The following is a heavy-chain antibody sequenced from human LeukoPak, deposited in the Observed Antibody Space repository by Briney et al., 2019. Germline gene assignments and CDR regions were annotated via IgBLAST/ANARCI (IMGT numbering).Heavy chain of an antibody. V-gene: IGHV1-18*01. Sequence: AASVKVSCKASGYTFTSYGISWVRQAPGQGLEWMGWINAYNGNTKYAQKFQGRVTMTTDTSTSTAYMELRSLRSDDTAVYYCARYYSNTWRTLNCFDPWGQGTLVTVSS. J-gene: IGHJ5*02. CDR3: ARYYSNTWRTLNCFDP. CDR2: INAYNGNT. CDR1: GYTFTSYG. D-gene: IGHD4-11*01.